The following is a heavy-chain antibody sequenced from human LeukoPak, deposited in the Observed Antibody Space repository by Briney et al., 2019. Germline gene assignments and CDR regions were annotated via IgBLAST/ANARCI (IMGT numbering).Heavy chain of an antibody. D-gene: IGHD6-13*01. CDR1: GGSISSYY. CDR2: IYYSGST. Sequence: SETLSLTCTVSGGSISSYYWSWIRRPPGKGLEWVGYIYYSGSTNYNPSLKSRVTISVDTSKNQFSLKLSSVTAADTAVYYCARVVAAAVPFFDYWGQGTLVTVSS. J-gene: IGHJ4*02. CDR3: ARVVAAAVPFFDY. V-gene: IGHV4-59*01.